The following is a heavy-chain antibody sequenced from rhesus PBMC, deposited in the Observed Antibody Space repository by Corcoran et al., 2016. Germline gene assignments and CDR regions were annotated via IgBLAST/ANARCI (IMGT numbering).Heavy chain of an antibody. J-gene: IGHJ6*01. Sequence: QVQLQESGPGLVKPSETLSLTCAVSGGSISSNYWSWIRQAPGKGLEWSGRIDGRGGNPDDNPSLKGRVTISIATSTNQFSLRLSSVTAADTAVYYCARRGYSYYHGLDSWGQGVVVTVSS. CDR2: IDGRGGNP. D-gene: IGHD5-42*01. CDR1: GGSISSNY. V-gene: IGHV4-160*01. CDR3: ARRGYSYYHGLDS.